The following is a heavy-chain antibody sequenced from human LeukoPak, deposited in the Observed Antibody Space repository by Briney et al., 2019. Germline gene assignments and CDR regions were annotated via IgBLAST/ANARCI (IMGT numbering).Heavy chain of an antibody. J-gene: IGHJ3*02. CDR1: GFTFSSYG. CDR2: IWYDGSNK. D-gene: IGHD2-15*01. V-gene: IGHV3-33*01. CDR3: ASFGEAANDAFDI. Sequence: GGSLRLSCAASGFTFSSYGMHWVRQAPGKGLEWVAVIWYDGSNKYYADSVKGRFTISRDNSKNTLNLQMNSLRAEDTAVYYCASFGEAANDAFDIWGQGTMVTVSS.